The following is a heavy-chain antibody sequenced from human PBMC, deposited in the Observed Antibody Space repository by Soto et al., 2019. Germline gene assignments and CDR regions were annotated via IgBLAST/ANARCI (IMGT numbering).Heavy chain of an antibody. V-gene: IGHV4-39*01. CDR3: ARLIMITFGGVIAYNWFDP. J-gene: IGHJ5*02. CDR2: IYYSGST. D-gene: IGHD3-16*01. Sequence: QLQLQESGPGLVKPSETLSLTCTVSGGSISSSSYYWGWIRQPPGKGLEWIGSIYYSGSTYYNPSLKSRVTISVDTAKNQFSLKLSSVTAADTAVYYCARLIMITFGGVIAYNWFDPWGQGTLVTVSS. CDR1: GGSISSSSYY.